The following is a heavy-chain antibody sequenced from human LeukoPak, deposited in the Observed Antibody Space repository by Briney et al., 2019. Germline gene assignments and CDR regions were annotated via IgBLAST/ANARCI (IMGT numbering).Heavy chain of an antibody. CDR1: GYTFTSYY. J-gene: IGHJ4*02. V-gene: IGHV1-18*04. D-gene: IGHD1-1*01. Sequence: ASVKVSCKASGYTFTSYYMHWVRQAPGQGLQWMGWISAYNGNTNYAQKLQGRVTMTTDTSTNTAYMELRSLRSDDTAVYYCAREVQLERLGFGKEGSAFDYWGQGTLVTVSS. CDR2: ISAYNGNT. CDR3: AREVQLERLGFGKEGSAFDY.